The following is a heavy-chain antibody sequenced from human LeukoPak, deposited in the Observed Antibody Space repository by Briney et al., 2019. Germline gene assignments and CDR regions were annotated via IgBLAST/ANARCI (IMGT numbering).Heavy chain of an antibody. CDR1: GYTFTSYA. CDR3: ARGIWSRTVSSYYFDC. V-gene: IGHV1-3*01. D-gene: IGHD3-3*01. Sequence: GASVKVSCKASGYTFTSYALQWVRQAPGQRLEWMGWINAGNGHTRYSQRFRGRVTITRDTSASTVYMEVTSLRFEDTAVYYCARGIWSRTVSSYYFDCWGQGTLVTVSS. CDR2: INAGNGHT. J-gene: IGHJ4*02.